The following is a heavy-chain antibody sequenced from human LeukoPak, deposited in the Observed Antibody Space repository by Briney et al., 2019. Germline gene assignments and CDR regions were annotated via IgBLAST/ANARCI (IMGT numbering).Heavy chain of an antibody. CDR2: IYYSGST. V-gene: IGHV4-59*01. J-gene: IGHJ4*02. CDR3: ARDLRGYSYGSPFL. CDR1: GGSISSYY. D-gene: IGHD5-18*01. Sequence: SETLSLTCTVSGGSISSYYWSWIRQPPGKGLEWIGYIYYSGSTNYNPSLKSRVTISVDTSKNQFSLKLSSVTAADTAVYYCARDLRGYSYGSPFLWGQGTLVTVSS.